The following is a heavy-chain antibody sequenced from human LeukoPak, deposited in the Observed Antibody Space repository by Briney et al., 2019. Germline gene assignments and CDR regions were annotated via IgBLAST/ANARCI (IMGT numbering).Heavy chain of an antibody. Sequence: PSGTLSLTCAVSGGSISSSNWWSWVRQPPGKGLEWIGEIYHSGSTNYNPSLKSRVTISVDKSKNQFSLRLSSVTAADTAVYYCAREGGYYDSSGYTFDYWGQGTLVTVSS. CDR1: GGSISSSNW. V-gene: IGHV4-4*02. CDR2: IYHSGST. CDR3: AREGGYYDSSGYTFDY. D-gene: IGHD3-22*01. J-gene: IGHJ4*02.